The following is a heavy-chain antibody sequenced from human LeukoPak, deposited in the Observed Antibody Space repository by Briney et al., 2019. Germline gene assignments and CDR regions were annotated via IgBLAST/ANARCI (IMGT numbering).Heavy chain of an antibody. CDR3: ATYDNTGYYFAY. CDR2: IYHTGST. Sequence: PSETLSLPCTVSGGSINNYYWSWIRQPPGKGLEWIGSIYHTGSTYRNASLESRVSISVDTSKNQFSLKLSSMTAADTALYYCATYDNTGYYFAYWGQGSLVTVSS. V-gene: IGHV4-59*04. CDR1: GGSINNYY. J-gene: IGHJ4*02. D-gene: IGHD3-22*01.